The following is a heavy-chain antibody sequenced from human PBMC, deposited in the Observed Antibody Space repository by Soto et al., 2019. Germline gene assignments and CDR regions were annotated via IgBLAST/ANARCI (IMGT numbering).Heavy chain of an antibody. CDR1: GFTFSTYG. D-gene: IGHD3-10*01. Sequence: QVQLVESGGGVVQPGRSLRLSCAASGFTFSTYGMHWVRQAPGKGLERVAVISADGNDKYHADSVKGRFTISRDNSKNTLVLQMNRLRAEDTAIYYCAKDSGRGSADYYFDYWGQGTLVTVSS. J-gene: IGHJ4*02. CDR2: ISADGNDK. CDR3: AKDSGRGSADYYFDY. V-gene: IGHV3-30*18.